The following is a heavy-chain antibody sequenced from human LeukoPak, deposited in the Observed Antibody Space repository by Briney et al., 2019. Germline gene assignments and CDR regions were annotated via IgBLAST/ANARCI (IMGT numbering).Heavy chain of an antibody. CDR1: GFTFSSYG. CDR3: AKVRYGYSSSWRAYFDY. J-gene: IGHJ4*02. V-gene: IGHV3-30*18. CDR2: ISYDGSNK. D-gene: IGHD6-13*01. Sequence: GGSLRLSCAASGFTFSSYGMHWIRQAPGKGLEWVAVISYDGSNKDSADSVKGRLTISRDNSKNTLYLQMNSLRAEDTAVYYCAKVRYGYSSSWRAYFDYWGQGTLVTVSS.